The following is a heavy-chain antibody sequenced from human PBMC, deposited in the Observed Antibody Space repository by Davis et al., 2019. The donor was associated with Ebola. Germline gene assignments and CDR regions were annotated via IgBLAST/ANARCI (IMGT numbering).Heavy chain of an antibody. D-gene: IGHD2-21*02. CDR1: GGTFSSYA. V-gene: IGHV1-69*13. CDR2: LIPIFGTA. CDR3: ASTSLAYCGGDCHNGAFDI. Sequence: SVKISCKASGGTFSSYAISWVRQAPGQGLEWMGGLIPIFGTANYAQKFQGRVTITADESTSTAYMELSSLRSEDTAVYYCASTSLAYCGGDCHNGAFDIWGQGTMVTVSS. J-gene: IGHJ3*02.